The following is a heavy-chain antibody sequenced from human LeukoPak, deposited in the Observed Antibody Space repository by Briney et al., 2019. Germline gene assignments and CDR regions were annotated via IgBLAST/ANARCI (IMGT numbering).Heavy chain of an antibody. J-gene: IGHJ4*02. CDR3: AREGSRYSSGWYGY. Sequence: SVKVSCEASGGTFSSYAISWVRQAPGQGLEWMGGIIPIFGTANYAQKFQGRVTITADESTSTAYMELSSLRSDDTAVYYCAREGSRYSSGWYGYWGQGTLVTVSS. CDR2: IIPIFGTA. V-gene: IGHV1-69*01. D-gene: IGHD6-19*01. CDR1: GGTFSSYA.